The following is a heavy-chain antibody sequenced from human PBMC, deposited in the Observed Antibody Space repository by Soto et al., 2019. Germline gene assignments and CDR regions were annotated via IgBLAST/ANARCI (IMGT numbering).Heavy chain of an antibody. Sequence: QLQLQESGPGLVKPSETLSLTCTVSGGSISSSSYYWGWIRQPPGKGLEWIGSIYYSGSTYYNPSLKSRVTISVDTSKNQSSLKLSSVTAADTAVYYCARHHLDIVVVVAAATSSFWFDPWGQGTLVTVSS. CDR1: GGSISSSSYY. V-gene: IGHV4-39*01. CDR3: ARHHLDIVVVVAAATSSFWFDP. CDR2: IYYSGST. D-gene: IGHD2-15*01. J-gene: IGHJ5*02.